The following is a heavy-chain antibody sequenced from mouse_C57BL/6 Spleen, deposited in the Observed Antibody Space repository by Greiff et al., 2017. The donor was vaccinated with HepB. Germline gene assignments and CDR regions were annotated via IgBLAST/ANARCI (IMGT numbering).Heavy chain of an antibody. CDR1: GFSLSTFGMG. V-gene: IGHV8-8*01. CDR2: IWWDDDK. D-gene: IGHD1-1*01. Sequence: QVSLKESGPGILQPSQTLSLTCSFSGFSLSTFGMGVGWIRQPSGKGLEWLAHIWWDDDKYYNPALKSRLTISKDTSKNQVFLKIANVDTADTATYYCARVTTVVATRYAMDYWGQGTSVTVSS. CDR3: ARVTTVVATRYAMDY. J-gene: IGHJ4*01.